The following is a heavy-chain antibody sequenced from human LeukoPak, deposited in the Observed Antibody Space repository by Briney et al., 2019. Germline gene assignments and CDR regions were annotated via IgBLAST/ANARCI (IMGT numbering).Heavy chain of an antibody. CDR2: LRSNGTT. Sequence: SETLSLTCTVSGGSISTSYSSWGWIRQPPGKGLEWIGSLRSNGTTYYNPSLKSRVTMSVGTSKNQFSLNLISVTAADTALYFCARLPTGFPNWFGPWGQGTLVTVSS. CDR3: ARLPTGFPNWFGP. V-gene: IGHV4-39*01. CDR1: GGSISTSYSS. J-gene: IGHJ5*02.